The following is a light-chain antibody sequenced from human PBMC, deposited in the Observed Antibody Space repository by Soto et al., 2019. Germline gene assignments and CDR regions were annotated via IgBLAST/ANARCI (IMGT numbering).Light chain of an antibody. CDR1: SSDVGGYNY. CDR3: SSYAASNDFYFV. J-gene: IGLJ3*02. CDR2: EVT. V-gene: IGLV2-8*01. Sequence: QSALTQPASVSGSPGQSITISCTGTSSDVGGYNYVSWYQQYPGRAPKLMIYEVTKRPSGVPDRFSGSKSGNTASLTVSGLHAEDEADYYCSSYAASNDFYFVFGGGTKLTVL.